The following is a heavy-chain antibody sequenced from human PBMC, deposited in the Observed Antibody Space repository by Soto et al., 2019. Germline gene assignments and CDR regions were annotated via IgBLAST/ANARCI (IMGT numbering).Heavy chain of an antibody. CDR1: GFTFSSYG. CDR3: AKDRGDYLFDY. Sequence: GGSLRLSCAASGFTFSSYGMHWVRQAPGKGLEWVAVISYDGSNKYYADSVKGRFTISRDNSKNTLYLQMNSLRAEDTAVYYCAKDRGDYLFDYWGQGTLVTISS. CDR2: ISYDGSNK. D-gene: IGHD4-17*01. J-gene: IGHJ4*02. V-gene: IGHV3-30*18.